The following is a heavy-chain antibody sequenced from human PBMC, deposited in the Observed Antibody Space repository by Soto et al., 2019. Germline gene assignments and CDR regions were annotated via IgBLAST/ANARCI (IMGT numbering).Heavy chain of an antibody. CDR1: GGTFSSYS. Sequence: QVQLVQSGAEVKKPGSSVKVSCKASGGTFSSYSINWVRQAPGQGLEWMGEIIPIFGTANYAQKFQGRVTITAEESTSTAYMELGSLRSADTAVYYCARDGGRHSGGIDYWGQGTLVTVSS. CDR2: IIPIFGTA. J-gene: IGHJ4*02. D-gene: IGHD1-26*01. CDR3: ARDGGRHSGGIDY. V-gene: IGHV1-69*01.